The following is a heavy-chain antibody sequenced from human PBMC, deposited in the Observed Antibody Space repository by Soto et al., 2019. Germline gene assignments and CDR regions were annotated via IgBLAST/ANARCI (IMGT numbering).Heavy chain of an antibody. V-gene: IGHV4-59*01. Sequence: SETLSLTCSVSGGSISGSYWSWIRQSPGKGLEWLGYVYYTGSTNYSPSLRSRVSISVGTFKNEFSLRLSSVTAADTAVYFCARSVAVPGAHIDYWGQGTQVTVSS. CDR3: ARSVAVPGAHIDY. CDR2: VYYTGST. D-gene: IGHD6-19*01. J-gene: IGHJ4*02. CDR1: GGSISGSY.